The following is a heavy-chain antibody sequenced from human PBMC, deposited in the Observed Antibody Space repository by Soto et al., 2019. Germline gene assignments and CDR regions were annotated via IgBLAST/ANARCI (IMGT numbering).Heavy chain of an antibody. CDR3: ARSPNYYYYGFDV. CDR2: IYYSGST. CDR1: GGSVSSGDYS. D-gene: IGHD3-10*01. J-gene: IGHJ6*02. V-gene: IGHV4-61*08. Sequence: SETLSLASPVSGGSVSSGDYSWSWLRQSPGKRLEWIAYIYYSGSTNYNPSLKSRATISVDTSKSQVSLTLTSMTAADAALYYCARSPNYYYYGFDVWGQGTAVTVSS.